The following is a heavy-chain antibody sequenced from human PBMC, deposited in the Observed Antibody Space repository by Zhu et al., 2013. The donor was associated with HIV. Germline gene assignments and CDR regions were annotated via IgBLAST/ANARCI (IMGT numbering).Heavy chain of an antibody. V-gene: IGHV1-18*01. CDR2: ISAYNGNT. Sequence: QVQLVQSGAEVKKPGASVKVSCKASGYTFTSYGISWVRQAPGQGLEWMGWISAYNGNTNYAQKLQGRVTMTTDTSTSTAYMELRSLRSDDTAVYYCARDLGSRFTMIVVAVELQHWGQGTPGHRLL. CDR3: ARDLGSRFTMIVVAVELQH. CDR1: GYTFTSYG. J-gene: IGHJ1*01. D-gene: IGHD3-22*01.